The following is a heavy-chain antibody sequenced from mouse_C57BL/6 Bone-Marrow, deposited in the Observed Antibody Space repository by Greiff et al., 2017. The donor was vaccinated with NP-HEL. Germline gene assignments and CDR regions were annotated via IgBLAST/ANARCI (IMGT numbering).Heavy chain of an antibody. V-gene: IGHV5-16*01. Sequence: EVKLMESEGGLVQPGSSMKLSCTASGFTFSGYYMAWVRQVPEKGLEWVANINYDGSSTYYLDSLKSRFIISRDNAKNILYLQMSSLKSEDTATYYCAREYYGSSYLPWYFDVWGTGTTVTVSS. CDR3: AREYYGSSYLPWYFDV. CDR1: GFTFSGYY. D-gene: IGHD1-1*01. CDR2: INYDGSST. J-gene: IGHJ1*03.